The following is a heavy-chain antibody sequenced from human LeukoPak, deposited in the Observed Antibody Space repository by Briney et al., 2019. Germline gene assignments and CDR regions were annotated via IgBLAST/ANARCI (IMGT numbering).Heavy chain of an antibody. V-gene: IGHV3-30*18. D-gene: IGHD5-12*01. Sequence: GGSLRLSCADSGFTFSSYGMHWVRQAPGKGLEWMAVISYDGSNKYYADSVKGRFTISRDNSKNTLYLQMNSLRAEDTAVYYCAKDAHKWLREYYFDYWGQGTLVTVSS. CDR1: GFTFSSYG. CDR2: ISYDGSNK. J-gene: IGHJ4*02. CDR3: AKDAHKWLREYYFDY.